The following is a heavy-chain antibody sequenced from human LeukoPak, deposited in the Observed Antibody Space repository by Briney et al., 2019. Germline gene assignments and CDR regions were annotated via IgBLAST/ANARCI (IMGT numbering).Heavy chain of an antibody. CDR3: ATPINHRGLRYFDWWGDWYYYGMDV. J-gene: IGHJ6*02. Sequence: ASVKVSCKASGYTFTSYGISWVRQAPGQGLEGIGWISAYNGNTNYAQKLQGRVNMTTDTSTITAYVELRSLRSDDTAVYYCATPINHRGLRYFDWWGDWYYYGMDVWGQGTTVTVSS. CDR2: ISAYNGNT. V-gene: IGHV1-18*01. D-gene: IGHD3-9*01. CDR1: GYTFTSYG.